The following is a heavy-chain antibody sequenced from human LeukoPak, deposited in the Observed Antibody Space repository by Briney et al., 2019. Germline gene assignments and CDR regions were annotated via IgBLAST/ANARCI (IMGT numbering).Heavy chain of an antibody. CDR3: ARQGRDGVDY. V-gene: IGHV4-59*08. CDR1: GGSISSYY. D-gene: IGHD5-24*01. J-gene: IGHJ4*02. Sequence: SETLSLTCTVSGGSISSYYWSWIRQPPGKGLEWIGYIYYSGSTNYNPSLKSRVTISVDTSKNQFSLKLSSVTAADTAVYYCARQGRDGVDYWGQGTLVTVSS. CDR2: IYYSGST.